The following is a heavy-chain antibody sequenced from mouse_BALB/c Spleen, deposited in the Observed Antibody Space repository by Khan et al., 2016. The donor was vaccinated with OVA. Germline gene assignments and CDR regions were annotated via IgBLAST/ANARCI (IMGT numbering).Heavy chain of an antibody. J-gene: IGHJ3*01. CDR1: GFDFSRYW. Sequence: EVELVESGGGLVQPGGSLKLSCAASGFDFSRYWMSWVRQAPGKGLEWIGEINPDSSTINYTPSLKDKFIISRDNAKNTLYLQMSKVRSEDTALCYCARPYRYDGRAWFAYWGQGTLVTVSA. CDR3: ARPYRYDGRAWFAY. V-gene: IGHV4-1*02. D-gene: IGHD2-14*01. CDR2: INPDSSTI.